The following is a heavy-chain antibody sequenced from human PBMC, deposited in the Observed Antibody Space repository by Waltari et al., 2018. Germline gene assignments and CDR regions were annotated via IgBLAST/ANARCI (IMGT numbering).Heavy chain of an antibody. CDR1: GGSISSGGYY. J-gene: IGHJ4*02. D-gene: IGHD3-22*01. CDR2: IYHSGST. V-gene: IGHV4-31*03. Sequence: QVQLQESGPGLVKPSQTLSLTCTVSGGSISSGGYYWSWIRQHPGKGLEWIGYIYHSGSTYYNPSLKSRVTISVDRSKNQFSLKLSSVTAADTAVYYCARGTMIVEAFDYWGQGTLVIVSS. CDR3: ARGTMIVEAFDY.